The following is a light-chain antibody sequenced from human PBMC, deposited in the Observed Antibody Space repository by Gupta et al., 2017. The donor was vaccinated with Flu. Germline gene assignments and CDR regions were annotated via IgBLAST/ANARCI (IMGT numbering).Light chain of an antibody. CDR1: GIGTKS. J-gene: IGLJ3*02. CDR2: DDD. CDR3: QVEDGNGDPWGV. V-gene: IGLV3-21*02. Sequence: SYVLTQPPSVSVAPGQTSRITCGEDGIGTKSVHWYQQKPGQVPVLVVFDDDDRPSGIPERFSGAKAGNTATLTISRVEVGDEADYYWQVEDGNGDPWGVFGGGTYLTVL.